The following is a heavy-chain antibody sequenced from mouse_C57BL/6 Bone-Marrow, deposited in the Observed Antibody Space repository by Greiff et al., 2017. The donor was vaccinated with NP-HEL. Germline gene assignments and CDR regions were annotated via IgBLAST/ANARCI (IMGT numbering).Heavy chain of an antibody. D-gene: IGHD1-1*02. CDR1: GYTFTSYW. CDR2: IDPSDSYT. Sequence: QVQLQQPGAELVRPGTSVKLSCKASGYTFTSYWMHWVKQRPGQGLEWIGVIDPSDSYTNYNQKFKGKATLTVDTSSSTAYMQLSSLTSEDSAVYYCARWWFPTMDYWGQGTSVTVSS. CDR3: ARWWFPTMDY. J-gene: IGHJ4*01. V-gene: IGHV1-59*01.